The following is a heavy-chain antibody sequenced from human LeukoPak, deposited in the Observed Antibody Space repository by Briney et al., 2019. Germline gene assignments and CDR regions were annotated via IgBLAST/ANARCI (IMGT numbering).Heavy chain of an antibody. V-gene: IGHV3-53*01. Sequence: GGSLRLSCAASGFTVSSSYMSWVRQAPGKGLEWVSVIYGGGSTYYADSVKGRFTISRDNSKNTLYLQMNTLRAEDTAVYYCARGSIEAFWSGYGEYFQHWGQGTLVTVSS. CDR1: GFTVSSSY. D-gene: IGHD3-3*01. CDR3: ARGSIEAFWSGYGEYFQH. CDR2: IYGGGST. J-gene: IGHJ1*01.